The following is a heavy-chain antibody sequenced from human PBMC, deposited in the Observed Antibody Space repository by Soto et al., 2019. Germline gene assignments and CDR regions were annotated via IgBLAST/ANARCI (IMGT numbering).Heavy chain of an antibody. V-gene: IGHV4-39*01. Sequence: SETLSLTCTFSGGSISSSTYYLGWIRQPPGKGLEWIGSIYYSGVTYYNPSLKSRVTISVDTSKNQFSLKVNFVTAADTAVYYCARLSIAVVPATSFDIWGQGTLVTVSS. CDR2: IYYSGVT. D-gene: IGHD2-2*01. J-gene: IGHJ3*02. CDR1: GGSISSSTYY. CDR3: ARLSIAVVPATSFDI.